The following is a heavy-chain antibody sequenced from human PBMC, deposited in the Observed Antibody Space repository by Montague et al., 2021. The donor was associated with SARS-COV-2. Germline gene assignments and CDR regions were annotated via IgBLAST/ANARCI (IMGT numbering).Heavy chain of an antibody. Sequence: SLRLSCAVSGFTFTTYGMHWVRQAPGKGPEWVAFISYDASNTFYGDSVKGRFTISRDNSKNTLFLQMSSLRAEDTAVYYCAKGSHMYSSTYYYFDFWGQGTQVTVSS. CDR2: ISYDASNT. J-gene: IGHJ4*02. V-gene: IGHV3-30*18. D-gene: IGHD6-13*01. CDR3: AKGSHMYSSTYYYFDF. CDR1: GFTFTTYG.